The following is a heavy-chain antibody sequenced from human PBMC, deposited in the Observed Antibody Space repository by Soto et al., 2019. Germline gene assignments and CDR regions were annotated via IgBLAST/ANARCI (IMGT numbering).Heavy chain of an antibody. CDR2: IYYSGST. D-gene: IGHD1-26*01. CDR3: ARRYGGNLDY. Sequence: SETLSLTCTVSGGSISSYYWGWIRQPPGKGLEWIGYIYYSGSTNYNPSLKSRVIISVDTSKNQFSLKLSSVTAADTAVYYCARRYGGNLDYWGQGTLVTVSS. V-gene: IGHV4-59*08. CDR1: GGSISSYY. J-gene: IGHJ4*02.